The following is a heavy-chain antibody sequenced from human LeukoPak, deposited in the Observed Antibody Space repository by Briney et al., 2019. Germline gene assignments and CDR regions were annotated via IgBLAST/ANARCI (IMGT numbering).Heavy chain of an antibody. Sequence: SETLSLTCTVSGGSINNYFWSWIRQPPGKGLEWLGYVYYSGSTRYSPSLKSRVTISLDASKNQFSLKLSSVTAAGTAVYFCARHLMTIFGVVIKPGPFDPWGQGTLVTVSS. CDR1: GGSINNYF. J-gene: IGHJ5*02. CDR3: ARHLMTIFGVVIKPGPFDP. CDR2: VYYSGST. D-gene: IGHD3-3*01. V-gene: IGHV4-59*08.